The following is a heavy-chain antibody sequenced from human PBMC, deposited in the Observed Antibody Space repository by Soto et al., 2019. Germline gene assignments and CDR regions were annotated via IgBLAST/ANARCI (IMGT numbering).Heavy chain of an antibody. J-gene: IGHJ4*02. CDR1: GGSITTTNW. Sequence: QVQLQESGPGLVKPSGTLSLTCAVSGGSITTTNWWSWVRQPPGKGLEWIGEIYHSGSTNYNPSLMSRVTISVDKSKNMFSLKLSSVTAADTALYYCARGRGAVAGNLGYWGQGILVTVSS. V-gene: IGHV4-4*02. CDR2: IYHSGST. CDR3: ARGRGAVAGNLGY. D-gene: IGHD6-19*01.